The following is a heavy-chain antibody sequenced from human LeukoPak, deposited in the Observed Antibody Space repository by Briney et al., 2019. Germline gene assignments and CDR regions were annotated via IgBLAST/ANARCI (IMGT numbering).Heavy chain of an antibody. CDR3: ARVPAAPDWYFDL. CDR2: IYHSGST. D-gene: IGHD2-2*01. J-gene: IGHJ2*01. Sequence: SETLSLTCTVSGGSISSGGYYWSWIRQPPGKGLEWIGYIYHSGSTYYNPSLKSRVTISVDRSKNQFSLKLSSVTAADTAVYYCARVPAAPDWYFDLWGRGTLVTVSS. V-gene: IGHV4-30-2*01. CDR1: GGSISSGGYY.